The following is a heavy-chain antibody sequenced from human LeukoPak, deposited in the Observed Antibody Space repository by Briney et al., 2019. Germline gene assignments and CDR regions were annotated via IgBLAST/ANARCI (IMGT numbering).Heavy chain of an antibody. CDR3: AKVYHFGVVLDAFDI. CDR2: ISGSGGST. Sequence: GGSLRLSCAASGFTFSSHAMNWVRQAPGKGLEWVSAISGSGGSTYYADSVKGRFTISRDNSKNTLYLQMNSLRAEDTAVYYCAKVYHFGVVLDAFDIWGQGTMVTVSS. J-gene: IGHJ3*02. D-gene: IGHD3-3*01. V-gene: IGHV3-23*01. CDR1: GFTFSSHA.